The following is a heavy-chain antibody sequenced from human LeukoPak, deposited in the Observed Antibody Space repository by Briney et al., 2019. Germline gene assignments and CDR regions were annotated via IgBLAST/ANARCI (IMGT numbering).Heavy chain of an antibody. J-gene: IGHJ4*02. CDR3: ARGLDYLDY. Sequence: GGSLRLSCAASGFTFSSYAMHWVRQAPGKGLEWVAVISYDGSNKYYADSVRGRFTISRDNSKNTLYLQMNSLRAEDTAVYYCARGLDYLDYWGQGTLVTVSS. CDR1: GFTFSSYA. V-gene: IGHV3-30-3*01. CDR2: ISYDGSNK.